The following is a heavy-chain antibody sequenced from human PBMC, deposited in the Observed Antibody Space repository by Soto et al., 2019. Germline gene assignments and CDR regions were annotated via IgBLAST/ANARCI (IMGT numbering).Heavy chain of an antibody. J-gene: IGHJ6*03. V-gene: IGHV6-1*01. Sequence: PLQTLSLTCAISGDSVSSNSAAWNWIRQSPSRGLEWLGRTYYRSKWYNDYAVSVKSRITINPDTSKNQFSLQLNSVTPEDTAVYYCARNLFWADPPPAYYMDVWGKGTTVTVSS. CDR2: TYYRSKWYN. D-gene: IGHD2-21*01. CDR3: ARNLFWADPPPAYYMDV. CDR1: GDSVSSNSAA.